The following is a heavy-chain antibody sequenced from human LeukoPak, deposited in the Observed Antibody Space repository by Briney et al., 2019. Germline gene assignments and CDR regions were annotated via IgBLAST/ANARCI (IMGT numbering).Heavy chain of an antibody. CDR1: GGSISSSNW. CDR2: IYHSGST. CDR3: ARLAGTSKVNWYDP. V-gene: IGHV4-4*02. Sequence: SETLSLTCAVSGGSISSSNWWSWVRQPPGKGLEWIGEIYHSGSTNYNPSLKSRVTISVDKSKNQFSLKLSSVTAADTAVYYCARLAGTSKVNWYDPWGQGTLVTVSS. J-gene: IGHJ5*02. D-gene: IGHD1-7*01.